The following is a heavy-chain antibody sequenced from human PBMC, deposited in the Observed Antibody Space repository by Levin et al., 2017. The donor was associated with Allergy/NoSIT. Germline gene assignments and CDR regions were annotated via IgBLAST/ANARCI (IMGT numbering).Heavy chain of an antibody. V-gene: IGHV3-53*01. D-gene: IGHD1-26*01. CDR3: ARGKWAGADYYDY. CDR2: IFSRGTA. Sequence: QSGGSLRLSCAASGFNVSTNYINWVRQAPGRGLEWVSVIFSRGTAYYADSVKGRFTISRDNSKNTVYLQMNSLRAEDTAVYYCARGKWAGADYYDYWGQGTLVTVSS. J-gene: IGHJ4*02. CDR1: GFNVSTNY.